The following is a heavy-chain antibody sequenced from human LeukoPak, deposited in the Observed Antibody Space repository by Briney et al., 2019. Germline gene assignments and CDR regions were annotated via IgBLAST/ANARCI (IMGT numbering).Heavy chain of an antibody. CDR1: GFTFSSYW. J-gene: IGHJ4*02. D-gene: IGHD2-8*01. CDR2: IKQDGSEE. V-gene: IGHV3-7*01. CDR3: STNNAYLYDY. Sequence: PGGSLRLSCAASGFTFSSYWMSWVRQAPGKGLEWVASIKQDGSEEYYVDSVKGRFTISRDNAKNSLYLQMNSLRAEDTAVYYCSTNNAYLYDYWGQGTLVTVSS.